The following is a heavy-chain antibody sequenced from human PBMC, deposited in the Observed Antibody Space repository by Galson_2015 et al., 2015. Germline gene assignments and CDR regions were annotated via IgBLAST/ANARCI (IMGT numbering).Heavy chain of an antibody. Sequence: SLRLSCAASGFTFSTYAMNWVRQAPGKGLEWVSTVSGGGGTTSYADSVQGRFTISRDNSKNTLYLQMSSLRAEDTAVYYCAKGRDTALVTSSHYWGQGTLVTVSS. V-gene: IGHV3-23*01. J-gene: IGHJ4*02. CDR1: GFTFSTYA. CDR2: VSGGGGTT. D-gene: IGHD5-18*01. CDR3: AKGRDTALVTSSHY.